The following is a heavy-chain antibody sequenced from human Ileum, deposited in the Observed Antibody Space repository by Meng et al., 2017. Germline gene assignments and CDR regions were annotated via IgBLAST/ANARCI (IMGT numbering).Heavy chain of an antibody. CDR3: ARFLASSGSASCLDI. J-gene: IGHJ3*02. D-gene: IGHD3-22*01. CDR2: VSSDGIIK. CDR1: GFTFHNHY. V-gene: IGHV3-30*15. Sequence: LKIPCVASGFTFHNHYIHLVRQAPGKGLEWVAVVSSDGIIKIYSDSVEGRITISRDNSKNTLSLEMSSLRVEDTAVYYCARFLASSGSASCLDIWGQGTMVTVSS.